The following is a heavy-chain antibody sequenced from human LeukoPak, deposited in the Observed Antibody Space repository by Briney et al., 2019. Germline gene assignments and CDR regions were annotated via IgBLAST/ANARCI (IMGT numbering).Heavy chain of an antibody. CDR3: ASSMVRGVIIHREAYNWFDP. Sequence: GASVKVSCKASGGTISSYAISWVRQAPGRGLEWMGGIILIFGTANYAQKFQGRVTITADKSTSTAYMELSSLRSEDTAVYYCASSMVRGVIIHREAYNWFDPWGQGTLVTVSS. J-gene: IGHJ5*02. CDR1: GGTISSYA. D-gene: IGHD3-10*01. V-gene: IGHV1-69*06. CDR2: IILIFGTA.